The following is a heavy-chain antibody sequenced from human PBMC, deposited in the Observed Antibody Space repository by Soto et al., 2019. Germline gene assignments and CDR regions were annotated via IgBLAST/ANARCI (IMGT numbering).Heavy chain of an antibody. J-gene: IGHJ4*02. CDR2: INPSGGYT. Sequence: QVLLAQSGAEVKKHGASVKVSCKAFGYTFTSYYIHWVRQAPGQGLEWMGIINPSGGYTNYAQKLQVRVTMTRDTSTSTVYMDLSSLTSEDTAVYYCAREGPTYSSESGACDYGGRGTMVTVSS. V-gene: IGHV1-46*04. CDR1: GYTFTSYY. CDR3: AREGPTYSSESGACDY. D-gene: IGHD2-21*01.